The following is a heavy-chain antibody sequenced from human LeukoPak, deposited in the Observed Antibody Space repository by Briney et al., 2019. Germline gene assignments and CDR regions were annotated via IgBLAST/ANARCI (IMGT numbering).Heavy chain of an antibody. CDR2: IIPIFGTA. V-gene: IGHV1-69*05. CDR1: GGTFSSYA. CDR3: ARGTVAGTQPPLLDY. Sequence: ASVKVSCKASGGTFSSYAISWVRQAPGQGLEWMGGIIPIFGTANYAQKFQGRVTITTDESTSTAYMELSSLRSEDTAVYYCARGTVAGTQPPLLDYWGQGTLVTVSS. D-gene: IGHD6-19*01. J-gene: IGHJ4*02.